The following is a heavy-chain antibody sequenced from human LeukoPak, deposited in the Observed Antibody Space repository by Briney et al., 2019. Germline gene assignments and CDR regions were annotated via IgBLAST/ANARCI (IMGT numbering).Heavy chain of an antibody. D-gene: IGHD3-22*01. V-gene: IGHV3-21*01. CDR1: GFTFSSYS. J-gene: IGHJ4*02. CDR3: ASEYYYDSSGYYYVSSYFDY. CDR2: ISSSSYI. Sequence: GGSLRLSCAASGFTFSSYSMNWVRQAPGKGLEWVSSISSSSYIYYADSVKGRFTVSRDNAKNSLYLQMNSLRAEDTAVYYCASEYYYDSSGYYYVSSYFDYWGQGTLATVSS.